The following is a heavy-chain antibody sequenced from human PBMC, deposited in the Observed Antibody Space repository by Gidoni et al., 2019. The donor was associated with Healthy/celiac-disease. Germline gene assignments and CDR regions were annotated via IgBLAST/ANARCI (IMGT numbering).Heavy chain of an antibody. V-gene: IGHV3-30*18. CDR2: ISYDGSNK. D-gene: IGHD3-9*01. J-gene: IGHJ5*02. CDR3: AKDSFPYRALRYFDWLSDVGWFDP. Sequence: QVQLVESGGGVVQPGRSLRLSCAAPGFPFRSHGIHWVRPAPGKGLEWVAVISYDGSNKYYADSVKGRFTISRDNSKNTLYLQMNSLRAEDTAVYYCAKDSFPYRALRYFDWLSDVGWFDPWGQGTLVTVSS. CDR1: GFPFRSHG.